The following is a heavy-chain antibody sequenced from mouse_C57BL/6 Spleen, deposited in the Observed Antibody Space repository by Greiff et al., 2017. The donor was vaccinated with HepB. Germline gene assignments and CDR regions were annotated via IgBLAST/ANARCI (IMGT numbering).Heavy chain of an antibody. CDR1: GYTFTDYY. CDR2: INPNNGGT. D-gene: IGHD1-1*01. Sequence: LVEPGASVKISCKASGYTFTDYYMNWVKQSHGKSLEWIGDINPNNGGTSYNQKFKGKATLTVDKSSSTAYMELRSLTSEDSAVYYCARWYYGSSYWYFDVWGTGTTVTVSS. CDR3: ARWYYGSSYWYFDV. J-gene: IGHJ1*03. V-gene: IGHV1-26*01.